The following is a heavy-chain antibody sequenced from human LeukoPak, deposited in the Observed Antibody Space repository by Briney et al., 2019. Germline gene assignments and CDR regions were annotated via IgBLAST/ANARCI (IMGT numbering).Heavy chain of an antibody. V-gene: IGHV3-30*03. J-gene: IGHJ4*02. CDR1: GFTLSSYG. Sequence: GGSLRLSCAASGFTLSSYGMHWVRQPQGEGLEWVAVISHDGSKKYSAESVKGRFTISRDNSKNTLYLQMNSLRAEDTAVYYCARANGQLWTTPDYWGQGTLVTVSS. CDR2: ISHDGSKK. CDR3: ARANGQLWTTPDY. D-gene: IGHD5-18*01.